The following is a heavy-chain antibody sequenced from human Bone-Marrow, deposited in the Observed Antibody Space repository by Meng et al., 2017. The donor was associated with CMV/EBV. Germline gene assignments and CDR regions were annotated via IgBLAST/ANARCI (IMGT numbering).Heavy chain of an antibody. J-gene: IGHJ4*02. Sequence: GESLKISCAASGFTFSSYAMHWVRQAPGKGLEWVAVISYDGSNKYYADSVKGRFTISRDNSKNTLYLQMNSLRAEDTAVYYCASDRLRFLEWLGFDYWGQGTLV. CDR1: GFTFSSYA. CDR3: ASDRLRFLEWLGFDY. V-gene: IGHV3-30-3*01. D-gene: IGHD3-3*01. CDR2: ISYDGSNK.